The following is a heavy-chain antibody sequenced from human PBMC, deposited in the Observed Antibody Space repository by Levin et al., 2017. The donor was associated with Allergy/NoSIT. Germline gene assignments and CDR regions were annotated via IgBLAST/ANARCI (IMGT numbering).Heavy chain of an antibody. CDR2: INHSGST. V-gene: IGHV4-34*01. CDR1: GGSFRGYY. J-gene: IGHJ4*02. Sequence: SQTLSLTCAVYGGSFRGYYWSWIRQPPGKGLEWIGEINHSGSTNYNPSLKSRVTISVDTSKNQFSLKLSSVTAADTAVYYCARGIRWYSSSWYRRVDYFDYWGQGTLVTVSS. CDR3: ARGIRWYSSSWYRRVDYFDY. D-gene: IGHD6-13*01.